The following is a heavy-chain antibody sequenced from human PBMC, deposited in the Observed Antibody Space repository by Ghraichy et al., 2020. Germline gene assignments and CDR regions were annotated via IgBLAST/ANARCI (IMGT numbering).Heavy chain of an antibody. CDR2: VKRDGGAK. D-gene: IGHD1-1*01. J-gene: IGHJ3*01. Sequence: GGSLRLSCAASGFIFSSYWVTWVRQAPGKGLEWVANVKRDGGAKNYVGSVKGRFTISRDNAKKSLYLQMNSLRAEDTAVSYCAKCRGTTWNDALAVWGQGPLVTVSS. V-gene: IGHV3-7*01. CDR1: GFIFSSYW. CDR3: AKCRGTTWNDALAV.